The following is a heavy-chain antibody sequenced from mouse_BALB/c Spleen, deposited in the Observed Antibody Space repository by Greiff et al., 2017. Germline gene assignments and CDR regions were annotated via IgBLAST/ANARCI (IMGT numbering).Heavy chain of an antibody. J-gene: IGHJ4*01. Sequence: VHVKQSGPELVKPGASVKISCKASGYTFTDYNMHWVKQSHGKSLEWIGYIYPYNGGTGYNQKFKSKATLTVDNSSSTAYMELRSLTSEDSAVYYCARESSFYAMDYWGQGTSVTVSS. CDR1: GYTFTDYN. D-gene: IGHD1-3*01. CDR2: IYPYNGGT. V-gene: IGHV1S29*02. CDR3: ARESSFYAMDY.